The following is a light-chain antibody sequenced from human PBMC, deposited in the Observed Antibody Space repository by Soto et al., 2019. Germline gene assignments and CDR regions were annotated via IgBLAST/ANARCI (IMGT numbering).Light chain of an antibody. Sequence: QAVVTQEPSLTVSPGGTVTLTCGSSTGAVTSGHYPYWFQQKPGQAPRTRIYDTSNKHSWTPARFSGSLLGGKAALTLSGAQPEAEAEYYCLLSYSGARQGVFGGGTKLTVL. CDR3: LLSYSGARQGV. J-gene: IGLJ2*01. V-gene: IGLV7-46*01. CDR1: TGAVTSGHY. CDR2: DTS.